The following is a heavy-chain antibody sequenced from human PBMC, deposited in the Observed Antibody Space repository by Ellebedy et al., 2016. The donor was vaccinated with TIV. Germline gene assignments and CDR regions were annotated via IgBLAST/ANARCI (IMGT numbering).Heavy chain of an antibody. CDR2: FDPEDGET. J-gene: IGHJ5*02. D-gene: IGHD3-10*01. Sequence: ASVKVSXKASGYTFISYYMHWVRQAPGKGLEWMGGFDPEDGETIYAQKFQGRVTMTEDTSTDTAYMELSSLRSEDTAVYYCATAGAYYYGSGSYYYFDPWGQGTLVTVSS. V-gene: IGHV1-24*01. CDR3: ATAGAYYYGSGSYYYFDP. CDR1: GYTFISYY.